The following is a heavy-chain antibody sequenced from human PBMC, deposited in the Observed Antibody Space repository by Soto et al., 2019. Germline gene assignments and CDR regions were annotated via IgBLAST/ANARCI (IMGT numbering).Heavy chain of an antibody. D-gene: IGHD3-10*01. V-gene: IGHV4-31*03. CDR1: GGSISSGGYY. CDR3: ARSDTGYYYGP. CDR2: IYYSGST. Sequence: SETLSLTCTVSGGSISSGGYYWSWIRQHPGKGLEWIGYIYYSGSTYYNPSLKSRVTISVDTSKNQFSLKLSSVTAADTAMYYCARSDTGYYYGPWGQGTLVTVSS. J-gene: IGHJ5*02.